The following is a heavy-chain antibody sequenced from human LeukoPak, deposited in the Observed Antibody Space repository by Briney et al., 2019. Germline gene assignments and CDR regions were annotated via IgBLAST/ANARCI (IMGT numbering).Heavy chain of an antibody. D-gene: IGHD6-13*01. CDR1: GFTFTSYW. V-gene: IGHV3-7*02. CDR2: IKEDGSEK. Sequence: GGSLRLSCAASGFTFTSYWMRWVRQAPGKGLEWVANIKEDGSEKYYVDSVKGRFTISRDNAKNSLCLQMDSLRAEDTAVYYCARSNWYSFDLWGQGTLVTVSS. J-gene: IGHJ4*02. CDR3: ARSNWYSFDL.